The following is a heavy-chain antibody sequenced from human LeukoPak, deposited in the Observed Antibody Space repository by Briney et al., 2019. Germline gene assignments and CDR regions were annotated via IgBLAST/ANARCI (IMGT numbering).Heavy chain of an antibody. J-gene: IGHJ2*01. D-gene: IGHD1-26*01. V-gene: IGHV3-21*04. Sequence: GGSLRLSCAASGFTFSSYSMNWVRQAPGKGLEWVSSINSDSSLMFYAESVKGRFTISRDNARNSLYLQMNSLRADDTAVYFCAKNLLGSESFSWHFDLWGRGTLVTVSS. CDR2: INSDSSLM. CDR1: GFTFSSYS. CDR3: AKNLLGSESFSWHFDL.